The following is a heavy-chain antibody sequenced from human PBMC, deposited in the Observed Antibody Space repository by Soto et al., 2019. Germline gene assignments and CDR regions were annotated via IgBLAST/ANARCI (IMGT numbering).Heavy chain of an antibody. D-gene: IGHD1-7*01. Sequence: QVQLVQSGVEVKKPGASVKVSCKASGYTFTNYGITWVRQAPGQGLEWMGWISAYNGKTKYSQKLQGRVTMTTDTSTNTIYMELKNLKSDDTAVYYCAKSGGEAELFILDYWGQGTRVTVSS. CDR1: GYTFTNYG. J-gene: IGHJ4*02. CDR2: ISAYNGKT. CDR3: AKSGGEAELFILDY. V-gene: IGHV1-18*04.